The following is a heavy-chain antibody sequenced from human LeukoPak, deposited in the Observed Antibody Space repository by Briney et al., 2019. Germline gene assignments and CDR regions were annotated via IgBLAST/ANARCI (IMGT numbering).Heavy chain of an antibody. J-gene: IGHJ4*02. Sequence: SETLSLTCTVSGGSISSSSYDWGWIRQPPGKGLEWIGSIYYSGSTYYNPSLKSRVTVSVDTFKSQFSLKLSSVTAADTAVYYCARHVSGWYYLDYWGPRTLVTVSS. CDR1: GGSISSSSYD. CDR2: IYYSGST. CDR3: ARHVSGWYYLDY. V-gene: IGHV4-39*01. D-gene: IGHD6-19*01.